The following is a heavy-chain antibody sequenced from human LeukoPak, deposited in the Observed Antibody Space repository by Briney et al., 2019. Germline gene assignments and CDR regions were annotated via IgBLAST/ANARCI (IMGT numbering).Heavy chain of an antibody. D-gene: IGHD3-10*01. Sequence: GSLRLSCAASGFTFSSYWMSWVRQAPGKGLEWVIFIWSDGSKKYYADSVKGRFTISRDNSKNTLYLQMNSLRAEDTAVYYCAKDRGSGAIDIWGQGTMVTVSS. CDR1: GFTFSSYW. V-gene: IGHV3-30*02. J-gene: IGHJ3*02. CDR3: AKDRGSGAIDI. CDR2: IWSDGSKK.